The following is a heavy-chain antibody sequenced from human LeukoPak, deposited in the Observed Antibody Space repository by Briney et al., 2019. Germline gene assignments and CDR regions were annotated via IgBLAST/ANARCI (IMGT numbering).Heavy chain of an antibody. CDR1: GGTFSSYA. Sequence: GASVKVTCKASGGTFSSYAISWVRQAPGQGLEWMGGIIPIFGTANYAQKFQGRVTITADESTSTAYMELSSLRSEDTAVYYCARDSLAATMDYWGREPWSPSPQ. V-gene: IGHV1-69*13. D-gene: IGHD5-24*01. CDR3: ARDSLAATMDY. CDR2: IIPIFGTA. J-gene: IGHJ4*02.